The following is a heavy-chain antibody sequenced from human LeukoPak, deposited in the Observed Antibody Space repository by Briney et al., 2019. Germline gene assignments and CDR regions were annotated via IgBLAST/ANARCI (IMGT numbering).Heavy chain of an antibody. J-gene: IGHJ4*02. CDR1: GYTFTGYY. Sequence: AASVKVSCKASGYTFTGYYMHWVRQAPGQGLEWMGWINPNSGGTNYAQKFQGRVTMTRDTSISTAYMELSRLRSDGTAVYYCASGDIVVVPTLDYWGQGTLVTVSS. CDR3: ASGDIVVVPTLDY. CDR2: INPNSGGT. V-gene: IGHV1-2*02. D-gene: IGHD2-2*01.